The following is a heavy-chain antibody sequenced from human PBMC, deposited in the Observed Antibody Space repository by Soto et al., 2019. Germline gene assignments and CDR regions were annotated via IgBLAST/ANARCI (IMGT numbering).Heavy chain of an antibody. V-gene: IGHV3-9*01. CDR2: ISWNSGSI. J-gene: IGHJ4*02. CDR3: AKDRTPSSNYFDY. D-gene: IGHD6-13*01. Sequence: VQLVESGGGVVQPGRSLRLSCAASGFTFDDYAMHWVRQAPGKGLEWVSGISWNSGSIGYADSVKGRFTISRDNAKNSLYLQMNSLRAEDTALYYCAKDRTPSSNYFDYWGQGTLVTVSS. CDR1: GFTFDDYA.